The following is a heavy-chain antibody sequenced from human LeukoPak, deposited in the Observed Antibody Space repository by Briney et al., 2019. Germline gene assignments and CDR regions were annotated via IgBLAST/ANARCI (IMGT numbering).Heavy chain of an antibody. V-gene: IGHV4-59*01. Sequence: SETLSLNCTVSDDFTSKFYWSWIRQPLGKGLEWIGHLSLSGATNYSPSLKSRLTMSVDTSKMHFSLRLTSVTAADTAVYFCARIDPLGFFDYWGQGMLVTVSS. CDR3: ARIDPLGFFDY. CDR1: DDFTSKFY. J-gene: IGHJ4*02. CDR2: LSLSGAT. D-gene: IGHD3-10*01.